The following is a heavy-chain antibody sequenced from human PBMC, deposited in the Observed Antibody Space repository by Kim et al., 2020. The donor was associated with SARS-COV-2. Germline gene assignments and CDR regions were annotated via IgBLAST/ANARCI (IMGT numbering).Heavy chain of an antibody. CDR3: ATTGYEPDY. V-gene: IGHV3-11*04. CDR2: ISASGTKR. Sequence: GGSLRLSCAASGFTFSGYYMGWIRQAPGKGPQWVSYISASGTKRLYADSVKGRFTISRDNAKNSLYLQMNSLKLEDSAIYYCATTGYEPDYGGQGTLVTVFS. J-gene: IGHJ4*02. CDR1: GFTFSGYY. D-gene: IGHD3-9*01.